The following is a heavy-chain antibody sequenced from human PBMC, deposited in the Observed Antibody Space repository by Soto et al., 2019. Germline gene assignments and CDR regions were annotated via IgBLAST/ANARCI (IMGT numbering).Heavy chain of an antibody. CDR2: TDPSGGTT. D-gene: IGHD3-10*01. V-gene: IGHV1-46*03. CDR1: GYTFTAYH. J-gene: IGHJ4*02. Sequence: AASVKVSCKASGYTFTAYHMHWVRQAPGQGLEWMGVTDPSGGTTTYAPKFQGRVTMTKDTSTSTVYMELSSLRSEDTAVYYCTRGQSTMVRGIIVFDYWGQGALVTVSS. CDR3: TRGQSTMVRGIIVFDY.